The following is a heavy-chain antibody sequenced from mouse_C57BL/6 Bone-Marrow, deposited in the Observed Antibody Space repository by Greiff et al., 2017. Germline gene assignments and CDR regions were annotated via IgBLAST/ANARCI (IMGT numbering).Heavy chain of an antibody. CDR1: GYAFTNYF. D-gene: IGHD2-3*01. CDR2: INPGSGGT. V-gene: IGHV1-54*01. Sequence: VQLQQSGAELVRPGTSVKVSCKASGYAFTNYFIEWVKQRPGQGLEWIGVINPGSGGTNYNEKFKGKATLTADTSSSTAYMQLSSLTSEDSAVYFCARASRWLLWKRDYWGQGTSVTVSS. CDR3: ARASRWLLWKRDY. J-gene: IGHJ4*01.